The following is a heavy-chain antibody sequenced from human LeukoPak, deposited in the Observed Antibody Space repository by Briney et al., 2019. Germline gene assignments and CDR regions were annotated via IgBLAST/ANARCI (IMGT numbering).Heavy chain of an antibody. J-gene: IGHJ6*03. CDR3: ARIPVAGFDYFYYMDV. CDR2: VSGSGSGT. D-gene: IGHD6-13*01. V-gene: IGHV3-23*01. Sequence: GGSLRLSCAASGFTSNNYAMSWVRQAPGKGLEWVSGVSGSGSGTYYADSVKGRFTISRDNSKNTLFLQMSSLRAEDTAVYYCARIPVAGFDYFYYMDVWGKGTTVTVSS. CDR1: GFTSNNYA.